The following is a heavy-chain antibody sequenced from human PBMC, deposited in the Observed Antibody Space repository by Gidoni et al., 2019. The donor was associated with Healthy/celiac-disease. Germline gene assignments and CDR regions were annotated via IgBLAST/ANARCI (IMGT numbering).Heavy chain of an antibody. J-gene: IGHJ6*02. Sequence: QMQLVQSGPEVKKPGTSVKVSCKAPGFTFTSSAVQWVRQARGQRLEWIGWIVVGSGNTNYAQKFQERVTITRDMSTSTAYMELSSLRSEDTAVYYCAAPHSSTRFYYYYGMDVWGQGTTVTVSS. CDR2: IVVGSGNT. CDR1: GFTFTSSA. D-gene: IGHD2-2*01. CDR3: AAPHSSTRFYYYYGMDV. V-gene: IGHV1-58*01.